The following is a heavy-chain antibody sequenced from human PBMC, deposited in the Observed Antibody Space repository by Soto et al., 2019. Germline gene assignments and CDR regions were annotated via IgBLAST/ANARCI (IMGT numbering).Heavy chain of an antibody. D-gene: IGHD5-18*01. CDR2: IIPIFGTA. CDR1: GGTFSSYA. J-gene: IGHJ6*02. V-gene: IGHV1-69*06. Sequence: GASVKVSCKASGGTFSSYAISWVRQAPGQGLEWMGGIIPIFGTANYAQKFQGRVTITADKSTSTAYMELSSLRSEDTAVYYCARTEDTAMVPPDYYGMDVWGQGTTVTVSS. CDR3: ARTEDTAMVPPDYYGMDV.